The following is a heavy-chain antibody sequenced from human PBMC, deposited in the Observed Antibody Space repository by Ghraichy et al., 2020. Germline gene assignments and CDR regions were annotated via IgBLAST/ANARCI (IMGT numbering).Heavy chain of an antibody. CDR1: GGSFSTYY. V-gene: IGHV4-59*01. CDR3: ARDGSSGYYWYFDL. Sequence: TLSLTCTVSGGSFSTYYWNWIRQSPGKGLEWIGYIHYSGSTNYNPSLSSRVTILLDTSKNQFSLKLNSVTAADTAVYYCARDGSSGYYWYFDLWGRGTLVTVSS. D-gene: IGHD3-22*01. J-gene: IGHJ2*01. CDR2: IHYSGST.